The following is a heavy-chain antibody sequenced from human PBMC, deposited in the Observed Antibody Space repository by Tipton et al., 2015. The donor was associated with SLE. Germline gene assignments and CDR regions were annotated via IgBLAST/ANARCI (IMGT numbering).Heavy chain of an antibody. Sequence: TLSLTCTVSGGSITSGSDSWSWIRQPAGEGLEWIGDIFRSGRTNYNPSLKSRVTISLDTSRKQFSLSLNSVTAADTAVYFCARDDPDGDGGGIPGDYWGQGTLVTVS. CDR2: IFRSGRT. D-gene: IGHD4-17*01. V-gene: IGHV4-61*10. CDR1: GGSITSGSDS. CDR3: ARDDPDGDGGGIPGDY. J-gene: IGHJ4*02.